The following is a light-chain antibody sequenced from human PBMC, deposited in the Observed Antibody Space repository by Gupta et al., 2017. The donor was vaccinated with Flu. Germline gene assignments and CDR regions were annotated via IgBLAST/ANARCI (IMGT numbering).Light chain of an antibody. V-gene: IGKV4-1*01. CDR1: QSAFYGVNGKDY. J-gene: IGKJ2*01. CDR3: QQYWTAPYT. CDR2: WAS. Sequence: DFVMTQSPDSLAVSLGERATINCKSSQSAFYGVNGKDYLAWYQQKPGQPPKLLISWASTRESGVPDRFIGGGSGTDFTLTITGLQAEDVAVYCCQQYWTAPYTFGQGTKLEIK.